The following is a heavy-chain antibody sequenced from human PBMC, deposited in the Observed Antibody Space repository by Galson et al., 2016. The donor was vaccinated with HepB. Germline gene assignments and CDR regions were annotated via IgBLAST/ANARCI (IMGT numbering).Heavy chain of an antibody. Sequence: SLRLSCAASGFTFSGYAMAWVRQAPGKGLEWVSGISVSGGARDYADPVKGRFTVSRDDSKNTVYLQMNSLRAEDTAIYYCANGRKSMTRYWGQGTLVTVSS. V-gene: IGHV3-23*01. CDR1: GFTFSGYA. CDR3: ANGRKSMTRY. J-gene: IGHJ4*02. CDR2: ISVSGGAR. D-gene: IGHD2-21*01.